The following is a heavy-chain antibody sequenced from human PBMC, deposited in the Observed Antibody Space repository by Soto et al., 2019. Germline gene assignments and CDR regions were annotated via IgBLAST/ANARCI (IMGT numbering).Heavy chain of an antibody. V-gene: IGHV1-69*01. CDR2: IIPIFGRA. D-gene: IGHD3-22*01. CDR3: ARGVHHDSRGYSSFY. CDR1: GGTFSSYG. J-gene: IGHJ4*02. Sequence: QVQLVQSGAEVNKPGASVKVSCKASGGTFSSYGIDWGRQAPGQGLEWMGGIIPIFGRANYAQKIQGRVTITADESTSTAYMELRSLRSEDKAVYYCARGVHHDSRGYSSFYWGQGTLVTASS.